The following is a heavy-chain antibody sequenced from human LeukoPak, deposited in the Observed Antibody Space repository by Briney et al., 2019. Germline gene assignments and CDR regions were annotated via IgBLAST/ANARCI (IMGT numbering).Heavy chain of an antibody. V-gene: IGHV3-21*01. CDR1: GFTFDDHG. D-gene: IGHD3-10*01. CDR3: ARRRLYYGSGSYYNPFDY. J-gene: IGHJ4*02. CDR2: ISSSSSYI. Sequence: GGSLRLSCAASGFTFDDHGMNWVRQAPGKGLEWVSSISSSSSYIYYADSVKGRFTISRDNAKNSPYLQMNSLRAEDTAVYYCARRRLYYGSGSYYNPFDYWGQGTLVTVSS.